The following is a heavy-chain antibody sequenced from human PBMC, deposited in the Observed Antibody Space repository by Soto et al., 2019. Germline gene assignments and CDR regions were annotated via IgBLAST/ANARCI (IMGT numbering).Heavy chain of an antibody. V-gene: IGHV3-74*01. J-gene: IGHJ4*02. Sequence: EVQLVESGGGLVQPGGSLRLSCEASGFTFSSNWMHWVRQAPGKGLVWVSRIYTDGSRADYADSVKGRFTISRDNAKNTVYLQVNSLGAEDTAVYYCARGAQNYYYFDYWGQGTRVTVSS. CDR3: ARGAQNYYYFDY. D-gene: IGHD1-7*01. CDR2: IYTDGSRA. CDR1: GFTFSSNW.